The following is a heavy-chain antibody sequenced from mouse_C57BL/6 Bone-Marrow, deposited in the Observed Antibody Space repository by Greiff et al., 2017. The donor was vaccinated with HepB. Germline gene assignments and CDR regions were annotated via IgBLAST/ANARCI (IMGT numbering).Heavy chain of an antibody. D-gene: IGHD3-2*02. CDR3: ARAAQAAWFAY. CDR1: GYTFTGYW. V-gene: IGHV1-9*01. Sequence: QVQLQQSGAELMKPGASVKLSCKATGYTFTGYWIEWVKQRPGHGLEWIGEILPGSGSTNYNEKFKGKATFTADTSSNTAYMQLSSLTTGDSAIYYCARAAQAAWFAYWGQGTLVTVSA. CDR2: ILPGSGST. J-gene: IGHJ3*01.